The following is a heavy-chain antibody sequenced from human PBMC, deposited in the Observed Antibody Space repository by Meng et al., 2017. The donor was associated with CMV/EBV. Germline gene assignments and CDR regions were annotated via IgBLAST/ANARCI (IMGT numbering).Heavy chain of an antibody. Sequence: SVKVSCKASGGTVSSYTISWVRQAPGQGLEWMGRIIPVVGIANYAQKFQGRVTITADKPRSTAYMELSSLRSDDTAVYYCAIVDSRAYPGSYWGQGTLVTVSS. V-gene: IGHV1-69*02. J-gene: IGHJ4*02. CDR1: GGTVSSYT. D-gene: IGHD3-22*01. CDR2: IIPVVGIA. CDR3: AIVDSRAYPGSY.